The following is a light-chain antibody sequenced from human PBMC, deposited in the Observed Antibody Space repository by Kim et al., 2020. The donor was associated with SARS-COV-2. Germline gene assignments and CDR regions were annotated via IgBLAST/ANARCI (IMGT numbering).Light chain of an antibody. V-gene: IGLV3-1*01. CDR2: QDN. Sequence: SVFPGQTASITCSGDKLGDKYASWYQQKSGQSPGLVIYQDNKRPSGIPERFSGSNSGNTATLTISGTQAMDEADYYCQAWDSSTYVFGPGTEVTVL. CDR1: KLGDKY. J-gene: IGLJ1*01. CDR3: QAWDSSTYV.